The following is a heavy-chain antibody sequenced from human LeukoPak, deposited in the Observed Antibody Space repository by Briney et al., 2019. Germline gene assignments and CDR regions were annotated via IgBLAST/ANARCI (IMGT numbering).Heavy chain of an antibody. CDR1: GLTLNYYA. CDR3: ARSPLSPDSSSWIRWFDY. Sequence: PGTSLRLSCAASGLTLNYYAMNWVRQAPGKGLEWVALISHDGSKTYYADSVKGRFTISRDNSENTLYLQMNSLRAEDTAVYYCARSPLSPDSSSWIRWFDYGGQGTLVTVSS. V-gene: IGHV3-30*03. D-gene: IGHD6-13*01. CDR2: ISHDGSKT. J-gene: IGHJ4*02.